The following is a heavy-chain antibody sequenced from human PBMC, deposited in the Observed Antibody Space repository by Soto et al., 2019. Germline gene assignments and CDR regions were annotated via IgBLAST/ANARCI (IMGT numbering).Heavy chain of an antibody. CDR1: GYTFTSYG. CDR2: ISAYNGNT. V-gene: IGHV1-18*01. Sequence: ASVKVSCKASGYTFTSYGISWVRQAPGQGLEWMGRISAYNGNTNYAQKLQGRVTVTTDTSTSTAYMELRSLRSDDTAVYYCARDKAQGSSWFSRYYYYGMDVWGQGTTVTVSS. D-gene: IGHD6-13*01. J-gene: IGHJ6*02. CDR3: ARDKAQGSSWFSRYYYYGMDV.